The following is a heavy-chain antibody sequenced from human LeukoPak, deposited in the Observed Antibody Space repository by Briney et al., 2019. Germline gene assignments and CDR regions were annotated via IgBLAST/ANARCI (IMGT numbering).Heavy chain of an antibody. CDR2: IKQDGSVK. CDR3: AKGYSSYDAFDI. J-gene: IGHJ3*02. D-gene: IGHD6-19*01. V-gene: IGHV3-7*03. CDR1: GFTFSGYW. Sequence: GSLRLSCAASGFTFSGYWMMWVRQTPGKGLEWVANIKQDGSVKQYVDSVKGRFTISRDNAKNSLYLQMNSLRAEDTAVYYCAKGYSSYDAFDIWGQGTMVTVSS.